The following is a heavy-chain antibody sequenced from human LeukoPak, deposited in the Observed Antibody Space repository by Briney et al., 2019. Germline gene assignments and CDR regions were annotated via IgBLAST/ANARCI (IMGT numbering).Heavy chain of an antibody. CDR3: ARGSSSSGYFYFRGVRFDY. D-gene: IGHD3-22*01. Sequence: SSETLSLTCAVYGGSFSGYYWSWIRQPPGKGLEWIGEINHSGSTNYNPSLKSRVTISVDTSKNQFSLKLSSVTAADTAVYYCARGSSSSGYFYFRGVRFDYWGQGTLVTVSS. CDR1: GGSFSGYY. J-gene: IGHJ4*02. V-gene: IGHV4-34*01. CDR2: INHSGST.